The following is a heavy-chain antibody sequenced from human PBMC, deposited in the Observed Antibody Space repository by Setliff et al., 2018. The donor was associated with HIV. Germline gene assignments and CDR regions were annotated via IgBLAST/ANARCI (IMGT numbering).Heavy chain of an antibody. Sequence: ESLKISCEASRYSFTSYWIGWVRQMPGKGLEWMGIIYPGDSDTRYSPSFQGQVTISADKSISTAYLQWSSLKASDTAMYYCARQTTAPGYYYYMDVWGKGTTVTVSS. D-gene: IGHD1-1*01. V-gene: IGHV5-51*01. CDR2: IYPGDSDT. CDR1: RYSFTSYW. CDR3: ARQTTAPGYYYYMDV. J-gene: IGHJ6*03.